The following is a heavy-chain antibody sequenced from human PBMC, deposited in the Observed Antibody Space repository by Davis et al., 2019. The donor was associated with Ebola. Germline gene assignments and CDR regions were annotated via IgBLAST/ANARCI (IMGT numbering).Heavy chain of an antibody. CDR2: IYPGDSDT. V-gene: IGHV5-51*01. Sequence: GESLKISCKGSGYSFTSYWIGWVRQTPGKGLEWMGIIYPGDSDTRYSPSFQGQATITADKSISTAYLQWSSLKASDTAMYYCARQEQPFYYYYGMDVWGQGTTVTVSS. D-gene: IGHD6-13*01. CDR1: GYSFTSYW. CDR3: ARQEQPFYYYYGMDV. J-gene: IGHJ6*02.